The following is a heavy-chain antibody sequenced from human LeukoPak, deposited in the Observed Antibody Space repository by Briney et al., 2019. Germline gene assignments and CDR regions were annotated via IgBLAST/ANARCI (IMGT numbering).Heavy chain of an antibody. CDR2: MSSSGSTI. J-gene: IGHJ4*02. V-gene: IGHV3-48*01. CDR1: GFTFNSYS. Sequence: PGGSLRLSCAASGFTFNSYSMNWVRQAPGKGLEWVSYMSSSGSTISYADSVKGRFTISRDNAKNSLYLQMNSLRAEDTAVYYCAREMTGYSSSAIDYWGQGALVTVSS. CDR3: AREMTGYSSSAIDY. D-gene: IGHD6-13*01.